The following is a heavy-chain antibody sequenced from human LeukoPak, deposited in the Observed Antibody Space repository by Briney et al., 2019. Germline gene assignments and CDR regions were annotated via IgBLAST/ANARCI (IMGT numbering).Heavy chain of an antibody. Sequence: PSETLSLTCTVSGGSISSSSYYWGWIRQPPGKGLEWIGSIYHSGSTYYNPSLKSRVTISVDTSKNQFSLKLSSVTAADTAVYYCAHYDFWSGYSFGGGRSENDAFDIWGQGTMVTVSS. J-gene: IGHJ3*02. D-gene: IGHD3-3*01. CDR1: GGSISSSSYY. V-gene: IGHV4-39*07. CDR2: IYHSGST. CDR3: AHYDFWSGYSFGGGRSENDAFDI.